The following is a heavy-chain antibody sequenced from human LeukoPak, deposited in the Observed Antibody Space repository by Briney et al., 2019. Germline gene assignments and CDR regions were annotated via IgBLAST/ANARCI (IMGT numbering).Heavy chain of an antibody. CDR3: ARDGRYYGSGSYFDY. Sequence: RPSETLSLTCSVSGGSISSLYWSWIRQPPGKGLEWIGYIYYTGSTNYNPSLKSRVTISVDTSKNQFSLKLSSVTAADTAVYYCARDGRYYGSGSYFDYWGQGTLVTVSS. CDR2: IYYTGST. CDR1: GGSISSLY. J-gene: IGHJ4*02. V-gene: IGHV4-59*01. D-gene: IGHD3-10*01.